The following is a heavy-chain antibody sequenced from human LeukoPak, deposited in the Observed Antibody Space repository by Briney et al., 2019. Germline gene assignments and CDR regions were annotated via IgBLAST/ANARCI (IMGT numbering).Heavy chain of an antibody. J-gene: IGHJ4*02. Sequence: GESLKISCQGSGYPFTNCWVGGVRQVPGKGVEWMGIIYPRDGSTSYAQNFQGRATVTRDTSTTPVHRELRGLRSEGTAVYYCARDQEGFDYWGQGTVVTVSS. CDR1: GYPFTNCW. CDR3: ARDQEGFDY. CDR2: IYPRDGST. V-gene: IGHV1-46*01.